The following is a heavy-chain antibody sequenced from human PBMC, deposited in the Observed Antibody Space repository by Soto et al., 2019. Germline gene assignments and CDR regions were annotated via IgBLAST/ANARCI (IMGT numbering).Heavy chain of an antibody. CDR1: GFTLSSHA. Sequence: QVQLVESGGGVVQPGRSLRLSCVVSGFTLSSHAMHWVRQAPGKGLEWVALILSDGNNKYYADSVKGRFTTSRDNSKNTMYLQMNSLRVGDTAVYYCARDDEGGSDCDLGYWGQGALVTVSS. CDR3: ARDDEGGSDCDLGY. V-gene: IGHV3-30-3*01. D-gene: IGHD1-26*01. CDR2: ILSDGNNK. J-gene: IGHJ4*02.